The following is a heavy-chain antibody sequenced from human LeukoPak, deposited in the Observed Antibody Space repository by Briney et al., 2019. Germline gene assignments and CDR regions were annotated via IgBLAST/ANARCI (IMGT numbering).Heavy chain of an antibody. V-gene: IGHV4-59*08. D-gene: IGHD3-22*01. Sequence: SETLSLTCTVSGGSISSYYWSWIRQPPGKGLEWIGYIYYSGSTNYNPSLKSRVTISVDTSKNQFSLKLSSVTAADTAVYYCASLTYDSNSVDYWGQGTLVTVSS. CDR1: GGSISSYY. CDR3: ASLTYDSNSVDY. J-gene: IGHJ4*02. CDR2: IYYSGST.